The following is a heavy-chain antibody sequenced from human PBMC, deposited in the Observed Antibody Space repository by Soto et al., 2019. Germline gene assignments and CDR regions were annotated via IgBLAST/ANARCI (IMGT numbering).Heavy chain of an antibody. CDR1: GDSITSRNW. CDR2: IYHSGAS. Sequence: SETLSLTCAFSGDSITSRNWWSWVRQAPGKGLEWIGEIYHSGASTYNPSLKSRTTMSVDPSNNHFSLKLTSVTAADTAVYFCVRDLGTGTDYWGRGTLVTVSS. V-gene: IGHV4-4*02. J-gene: IGHJ4*02. D-gene: IGHD1-1*01. CDR3: VRDLGTGTDY.